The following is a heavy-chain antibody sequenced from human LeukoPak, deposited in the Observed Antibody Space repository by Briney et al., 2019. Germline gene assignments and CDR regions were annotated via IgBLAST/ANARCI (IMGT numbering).Heavy chain of an antibody. CDR1: GFSFSDYS. J-gene: IGHJ4*02. CDR3: AKVSVDYYDSSGFLDY. V-gene: IGHV3-21*04. D-gene: IGHD3-22*01. CDR2: INSRSNDI. Sequence: GGSLRLSCVASGFSFSDYSMNWVRQAPGKGLEWVSSINSRSNDIYYADSVKGRFTISRDNAKNSLYLQMNSLRAEDTALYYCAKVSVDYYDSSGFLDYWGQGTLVTVSS.